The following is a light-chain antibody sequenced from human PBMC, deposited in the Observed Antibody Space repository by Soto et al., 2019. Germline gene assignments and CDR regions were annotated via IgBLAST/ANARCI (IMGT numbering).Light chain of an antibody. CDR2: GNS. CDR1: SSNIGGGYD. J-gene: IGLJ3*02. CDR3: HTYDNSLSGYGV. V-gene: IGLV1-40*01. Sequence: QSVLTQPPPVSGAPGQRVTISCTGSSSNIGGGYDVHWYQQLPGTAPKLLISGNSNRPSGVPDRFSGSKSGTSASLAITGLQAEDEADYYCHTYDNSLSGYGVFGGGTKLTVL.